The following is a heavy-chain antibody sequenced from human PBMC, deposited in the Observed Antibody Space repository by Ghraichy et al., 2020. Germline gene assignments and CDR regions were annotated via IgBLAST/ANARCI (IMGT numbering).Heavy chain of an antibody. CDR2: IRYDGTHE. J-gene: IGHJ6*02. D-gene: IGHD1-26*01. Sequence: GGSLRLSCAASGFTFRAYELHWVRQAPGKGLEWVAVIRYDGTHEYYADSVKGRFTISRDSSKNTLFLLMNSLRAEDTAVYYCARLGSNYYFAMDVWGQGTTVTVSS. V-gene: IGHV3-33*01. CDR3: ARLGSNYYFAMDV. CDR1: GFTFRAYE.